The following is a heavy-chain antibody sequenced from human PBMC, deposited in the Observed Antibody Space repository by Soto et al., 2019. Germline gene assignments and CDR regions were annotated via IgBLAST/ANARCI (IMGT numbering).Heavy chain of an antibody. CDR2: IIPIFGTS. CDR3: ARDVLNPLSAYDFGRFDC. CDR1: GGTFMNYR. J-gene: IGHJ4*02. V-gene: IGHV1-69*01. Sequence: QVQLVQSGAEVKRPGSSVKVSCKASGGTFMNYRIAWVRQAPGQGLEWMGEIIPIFGTSNYAQKFQGRVTITADESTSTAFMEVTSLRSEDTAVYYCARDVLNPLSAYDFGRFDCWGQGTLVTVSS. D-gene: IGHD3-3*01.